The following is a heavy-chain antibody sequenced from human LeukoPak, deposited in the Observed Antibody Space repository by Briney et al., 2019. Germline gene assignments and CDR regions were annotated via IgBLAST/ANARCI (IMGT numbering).Heavy chain of an antibody. J-gene: IGHJ4*02. CDR3: ARDVCSGGTCYLDY. V-gene: IGHV4-59*01. CDR2: ISDRGSA. Sequence: SETLSLTCSVSGDSMSNYYWTWIRQPPGKALESIGYISDRGSAYYSPSLKSRATISADTSKNQISLKLTSVTAADTAVYYCARDVCSGGTCYLDYWGRGTLVSVSS. D-gene: IGHD2-15*01. CDR1: GDSMSNYY.